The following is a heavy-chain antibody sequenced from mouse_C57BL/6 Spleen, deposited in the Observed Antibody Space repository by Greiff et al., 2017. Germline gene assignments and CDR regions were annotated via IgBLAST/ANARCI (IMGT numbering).Heavy chain of an antibody. CDR2: IYPGSGST. Sequence: LQQPGAELVKPGASVKMSCKASGYTFTSYWITWVKQRPGQGLEWIGDIYPGSGSTNYNEKFKSKATLTVDTSSSTAYMQLSSLTSEDSAVYYCARFCDYDDYYAMDYWGQGTSVTVSS. V-gene: IGHV1-55*01. CDR1: GYTFTSYW. CDR3: ARFCDYDDYYAMDY. J-gene: IGHJ4*01. D-gene: IGHD2-4*01.